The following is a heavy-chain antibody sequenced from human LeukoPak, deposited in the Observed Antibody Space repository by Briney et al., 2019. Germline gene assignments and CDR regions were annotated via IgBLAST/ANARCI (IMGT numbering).Heavy chain of an antibody. D-gene: IGHD1-26*01. CDR1: GFTFKSYD. V-gene: IGHV3-13*01. CDR2: IGTAGDT. J-gene: IGHJ4*02. Sequence: GGSLRLSCAASGFTFKSYDMHWVRQAAGEGLEWVSAIGTAGDTYYPGSVKGRFTISRDNSENRLYLQMNGLKPDDTAVYYCAKVLPYSGSHHTLDYWGQGTLVTVSS. CDR3: AKVLPYSGSHHTLDY.